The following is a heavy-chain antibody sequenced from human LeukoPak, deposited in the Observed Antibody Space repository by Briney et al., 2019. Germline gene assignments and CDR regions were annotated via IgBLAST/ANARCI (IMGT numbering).Heavy chain of an antibody. CDR1: GGSFSGYY. CDR3: ARGEYCSSTSCYSMWWFDP. J-gene: IGHJ5*02. Sequence: SETLSLTCAVYGGSFSGYYWSWIRQPPRKGLEWIGEINHSGSTNYNPSLKSRVTISVDTSKNQFSLKLSSVTAADTAVYYCARGEYCSSTSCYSMWWFDPWGQGTLVTVSS. V-gene: IGHV4-34*01. D-gene: IGHD2-2*01. CDR2: INHSGST.